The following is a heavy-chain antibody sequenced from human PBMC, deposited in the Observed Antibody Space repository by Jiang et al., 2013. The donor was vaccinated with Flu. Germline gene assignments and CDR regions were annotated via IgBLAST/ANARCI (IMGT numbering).Heavy chain of an antibody. Sequence: YDGSNKYYADSVKGRFTISRDNSKNTLYLQMNSLRAEDTAVYYCAKDGADCSGGSCYPRLSINWFDPWGQGTLVTVSS. D-gene: IGHD2-15*01. CDR3: AKDGADCSGGSCYPRLSINWFDP. J-gene: IGHJ5*02. CDR2: YDGSNK. V-gene: IGHV3-30*18.